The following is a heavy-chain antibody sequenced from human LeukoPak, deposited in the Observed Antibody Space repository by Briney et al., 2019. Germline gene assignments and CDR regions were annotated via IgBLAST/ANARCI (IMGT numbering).Heavy chain of an antibody. V-gene: IGHV3-21*01. CDR2: ISSSSSYI. D-gene: IGHD5-12*01. CDR1: GFTFSSYS. Sequence: GGSLRLSCAASGFTFSSYSMTWVRQAPGKGLEWVSSISSSSSYIYYADSVKGRFTISRDNAKNSLYLQMNSLRAEDTAVYYCARGGRGYDFYGMDVWGQGTTVTVSS. J-gene: IGHJ6*02. CDR3: ARGGRGYDFYGMDV.